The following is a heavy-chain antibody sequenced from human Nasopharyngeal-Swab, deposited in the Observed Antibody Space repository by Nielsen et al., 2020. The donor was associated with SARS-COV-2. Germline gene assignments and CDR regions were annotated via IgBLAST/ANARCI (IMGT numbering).Heavy chain of an antibody. CDR2: INHSGST. CDR1: GGSFSGYC. Sequence: SETLSLTCAVYGGSFSGYCWSWIRQPPGKGLEWIGEINHSGSTNYNPSLKSRVTISVDTSKNQFSLKLSSVTAADTAVYYCATYYYDSSGYYLFDYWGQGTLVTVSS. CDR3: ATYYYDSSGYYLFDY. V-gene: IGHV4-34*01. J-gene: IGHJ4*02. D-gene: IGHD3-22*01.